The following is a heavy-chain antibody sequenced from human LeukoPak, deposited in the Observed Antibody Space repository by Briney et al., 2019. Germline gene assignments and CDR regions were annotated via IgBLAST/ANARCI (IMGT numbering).Heavy chain of an antibody. Sequence: GGSLRLSCVASGFTVRSNYMSWVRQALGRGLEWVSVVYSGGTTYYADSVKGRFTISRDNSKTTLYLQMNSLRAEDTAVYYCARVKVAVAGIGWFDPWGQGSLVTVSS. J-gene: IGHJ5*02. D-gene: IGHD6-13*01. V-gene: IGHV3-53*01. CDR2: VYSGGTT. CDR1: GFTVRSNY. CDR3: ARVKVAVAGIGWFDP.